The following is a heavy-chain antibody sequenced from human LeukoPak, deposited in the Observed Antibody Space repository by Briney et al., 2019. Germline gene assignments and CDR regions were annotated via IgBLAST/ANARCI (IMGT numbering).Heavy chain of an antibody. J-gene: IGHJ4*02. D-gene: IGHD3-22*01. CDR2: ISGSGGST. CDR3: ARVLHKRNYDSTTYYGY. Sequence: GGSLRLSCAASGFTFSSYGMSWVRQAPGKGLEWVSAISGSGGSTYYADSVKGRFTISRDNAKNSLYLQMNSLRAEDTAVYYCARVLHKRNYDSTTYYGYWGQGTLVTVSS. CDR1: GFTFSSYG. V-gene: IGHV3-23*01.